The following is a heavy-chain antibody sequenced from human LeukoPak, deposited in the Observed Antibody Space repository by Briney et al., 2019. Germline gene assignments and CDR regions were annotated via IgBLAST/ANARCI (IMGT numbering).Heavy chain of an antibody. D-gene: IGHD6-6*01. CDR2: IYHSGNT. V-gene: IGHV4-30-2*01. CDR3: AKMSSSSNWFDP. Sequence: PSETLSLTCAVSGGSITSGGYSWSWIRQPPGKGLEFIGYIYHSGNTYYNPSLKSRLTISADRSENQLSLKLTSVTAADTAVYYCAKMSSSSNWFDPWGRGTLVTVSS. CDR1: GGSITSGGYS. J-gene: IGHJ5*02.